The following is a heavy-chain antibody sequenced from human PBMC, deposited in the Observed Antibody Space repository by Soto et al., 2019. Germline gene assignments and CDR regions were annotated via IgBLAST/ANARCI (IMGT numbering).Heavy chain of an antibody. Sequence: QVQLVQSGAEVKRPGASVTVSCKASGYTFTSYAIHWVRQAPGQRLEWMGWITAGNGNTKYSQNLQDSVTITRDTSASTAYMELTSLTSEDTAVYYCARGIADTTAWYEYWGQGPLVTVSS. CDR2: ITAGNGNT. V-gene: IGHV1-3*01. CDR3: ARGIADTTAWYEY. J-gene: IGHJ4*02. D-gene: IGHD2-15*01. CDR1: GYTFTSYA.